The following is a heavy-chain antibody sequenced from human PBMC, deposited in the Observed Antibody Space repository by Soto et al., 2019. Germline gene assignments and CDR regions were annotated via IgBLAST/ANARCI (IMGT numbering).Heavy chain of an antibody. V-gene: IGHV3-48*02. CDR2: ISSRSSTI. Sequence: EVQLVESGGGLVQPGGSLRLSCAASGFTFSSYSMNWVRQAPGKGLEWVSYISSRSSTIYYADSVKGRFTISRDNAKKALYLQMNSLRDEDTAVYYCASGYSYGDSTHFDYWGQGTLVTVSS. J-gene: IGHJ4*02. CDR1: GFTFSSYS. CDR3: ASGYSYGDSTHFDY. D-gene: IGHD5-18*01.